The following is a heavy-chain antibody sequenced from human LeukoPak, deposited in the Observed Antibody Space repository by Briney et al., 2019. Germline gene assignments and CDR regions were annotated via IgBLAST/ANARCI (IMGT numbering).Heavy chain of an antibody. Sequence: SETLSLTCTVSGGSISSNSYYWGWIRQPPGKGLKWIGSISYSGSTYYNPSLKSRVTISVDTSKNQFSLKLSSVTAADTAVYYCARQGFEVRRGNYFDYWGQGTLVTVSS. CDR2: ISYSGST. J-gene: IGHJ4*02. CDR3: ARQGFEVRRGNYFDY. V-gene: IGHV4-39*01. CDR1: GGSISSNSYY. D-gene: IGHD2-15*01.